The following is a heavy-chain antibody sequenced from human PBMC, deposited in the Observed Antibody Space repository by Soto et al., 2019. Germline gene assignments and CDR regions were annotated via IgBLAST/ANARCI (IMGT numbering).Heavy chain of an antibody. CDR2: INPSGGST. D-gene: IGHD1-1*01. Sequence: ASVKVSCKASGYTFTSYYMNWVRQAPGQGLEWMGMINPSGGSTTYAQTFQGRVTMTSDTSTSTVYMELNSLRSEDTAVYYCGRDSQPKPTPEYYYIDVWGKGTTVTVSS. CDR1: GYTFTSYY. CDR3: GRDSQPKPTPEYYYIDV. J-gene: IGHJ6*03. V-gene: IGHV1-46*03.